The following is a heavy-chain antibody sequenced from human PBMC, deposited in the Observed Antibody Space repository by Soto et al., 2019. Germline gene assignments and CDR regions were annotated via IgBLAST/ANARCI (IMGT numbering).Heavy chain of an antibody. CDR1: GYTFTSYG. D-gene: IGHD2-2*01. CDR2: ISAYNGNK. CDR3: ARVRDIVVVPAAGGWFDP. Sequence: QFQLVQSGAEVKKPGASVKVSCKASGYTFTSYGISWVRQAPGHGLKRMGWISAYNGNKNYAQKLQGRVTMTTDTSTSTAYMERRSLRSDDTAVYYCARVRDIVVVPAAGGWFDPWGQGPLVTVSS. J-gene: IGHJ5*02. V-gene: IGHV1-18*01.